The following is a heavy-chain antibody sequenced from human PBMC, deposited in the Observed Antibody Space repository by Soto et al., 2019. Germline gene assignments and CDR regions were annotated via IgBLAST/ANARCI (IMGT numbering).Heavy chain of an antibody. CDR3: AKGEALLWFGESDYFDY. J-gene: IGHJ4*02. CDR1: GFTFSGSA. Sequence: PGGSLRLSCAASGFTFSGSALHWVRQASGKGLEWIGRIKNKAKSYATAYAASVMGRFTFSRDDSRNTAYLQMNSLRAEDTAVYYCAKGEALLWFGESDYFDYWGQGTLVTVS. CDR2: IKNKAKSYAT. D-gene: IGHD3-10*01. V-gene: IGHV3-73*01.